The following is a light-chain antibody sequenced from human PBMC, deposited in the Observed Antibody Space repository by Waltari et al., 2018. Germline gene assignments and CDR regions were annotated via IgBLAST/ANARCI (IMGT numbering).Light chain of an antibody. CDR1: SSYVGGYHY. Sequence: QSALTQPASVSGSPGQSITISCPGTSSYVGGYHYVSWYQQHPGEAPKPMIYEVNNRPSGVSNRFSGSKSGNTASLTISGLQAEDEADYYCSSYTGGGTWVFGGGTKVTVL. CDR3: SSYTGGGTWV. J-gene: IGLJ3*02. V-gene: IGLV2-14*01. CDR2: EVN.